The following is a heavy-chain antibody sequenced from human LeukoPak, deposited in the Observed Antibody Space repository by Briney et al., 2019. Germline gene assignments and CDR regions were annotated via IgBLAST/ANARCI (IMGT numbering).Heavy chain of an antibody. CDR2: IYHSGST. J-gene: IGHJ4*02. CDR1: GFTFSSYA. D-gene: IGHD3-3*01. CDR3: ARGAIFGVVIHRFDY. Sequence: LRLSCAASGFTFSSYAMSWVRQPPGKGLEWIGYIYHSGSTYYNPSLKSRVTISVDRSKNQFSLKLSSVTAADTAVYYCARGAIFGVVIHRFDYWGQGTLVTVSS. V-gene: IGHV4-30-2*01.